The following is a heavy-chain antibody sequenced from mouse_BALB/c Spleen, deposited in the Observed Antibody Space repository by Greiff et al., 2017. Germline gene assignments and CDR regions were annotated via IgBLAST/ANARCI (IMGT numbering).Heavy chain of an antibody. D-gene: IGHD2-14*01. J-gene: IGHJ3*01. CDR3: AREDYRYDEVFAD. CDR1: GFTFSSYG. V-gene: IGHV5-6-3*01. CDR2: INSNGGST. Sequence: EVMLVESGGGLVQPGGSLKLSCAASGFTFSSYGMSWVRQTPDKRLELVATINSNGGSTYYPDSVKGRFTISRDNAKNTLYLQMSSLKSEDTAMYYCAREDYRYDEVFADWGQGTLVTVSA.